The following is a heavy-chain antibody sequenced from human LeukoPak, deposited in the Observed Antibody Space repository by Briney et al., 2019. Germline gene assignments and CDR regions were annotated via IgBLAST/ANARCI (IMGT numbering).Heavy chain of an antibody. J-gene: IGHJ3*02. V-gene: IGHV4-59*08. D-gene: IGHD3-22*01. CDR1: GVSISSYY. CDR2: IYYSGST. CDR3: ARHAGGHYDSSGYTDAFDI. Sequence: PSETLSLTCTVSGVSISSYYWSWIRQPPGKGLEWIGYIYYSGSTNYNPSLKSRVTISVDTSKNQFSLKLSSVTAADTAVYYCARHAGGHYDSSGYTDAFDIWGQGTMVTVSS.